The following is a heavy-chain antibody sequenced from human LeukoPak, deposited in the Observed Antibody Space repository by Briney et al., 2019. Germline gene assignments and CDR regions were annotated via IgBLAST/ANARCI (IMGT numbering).Heavy chain of an antibody. Sequence: GGSLRRSCAASGFTFSSYAMSWVRQAPGKGLEWVSAVGGSGGSTYYADSVKGRFTISRDNSKNTLYLQMNSLRAEDTAVYYCAKFLPTHIVVANYYFDYWGQGTLVTVSS. CDR2: VGGSGGST. D-gene: IGHD2-21*01. J-gene: IGHJ4*02. CDR1: GFTFSSYA. CDR3: AKFLPTHIVVANYYFDY. V-gene: IGHV3-23*01.